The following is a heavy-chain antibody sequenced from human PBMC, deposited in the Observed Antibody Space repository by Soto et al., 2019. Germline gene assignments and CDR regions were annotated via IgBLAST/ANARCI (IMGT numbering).Heavy chain of an antibody. Sequence: QVQLQESGPGLVKPSQTLSLTCTVSGGSISSGGYYWSWIRQHPGKGLEWIGYIDYSGSTYYNPSPMSRVTISVDTSKNQFPLKLSSVTAADTAVYYCARAAHYSSPFRWFDPWGQGTLVTVSS. D-gene: IGHD6-13*01. V-gene: IGHV4-31*03. CDR1: GGSISSGGYY. CDR3: ARAAHYSSPFRWFDP. J-gene: IGHJ5*02. CDR2: IDYSGST.